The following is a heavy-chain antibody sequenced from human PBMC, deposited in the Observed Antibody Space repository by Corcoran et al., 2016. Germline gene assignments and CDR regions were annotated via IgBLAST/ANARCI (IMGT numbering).Heavy chain of an antibody. V-gene: IGHV3-53*01. CDR1: GFTVSSDY. CDR2: MYSSGTT. Sequence: EVQLVESGGGLIHTGGSLRLSCAASGFTVSSDYMGWVRQAPGKGLDWVSVMYSSGTTFYADSVKGRFTISRDNSKNTLYLQMTILRAEDTAVYYFAMAPKGGIGYYYDWGQGTLVTVSS. CDR3: AMAPKGGIGYYYD. D-gene: IGHD3-22*01. J-gene: IGHJ4*02.